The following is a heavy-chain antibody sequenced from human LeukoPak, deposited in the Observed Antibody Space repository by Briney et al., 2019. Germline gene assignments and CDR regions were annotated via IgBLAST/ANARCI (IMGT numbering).Heavy chain of an antibody. V-gene: IGHV3-33*08. J-gene: IGHJ4*02. CDR3: ARDGRSGPHFDS. D-gene: IGHD1-1*01. CDR1: GFTFSGYA. Sequence: GGSLRLSCAASGFTFSGYAMHWVRKAPGKGLEWVAHIWFDGSNKYFADSVKGRFTISRDNSKNTLYLQMNSLRAEDTAVYYCARDGRSGPHFDSWGQGTLVTVSS. CDR2: IWFDGSNK.